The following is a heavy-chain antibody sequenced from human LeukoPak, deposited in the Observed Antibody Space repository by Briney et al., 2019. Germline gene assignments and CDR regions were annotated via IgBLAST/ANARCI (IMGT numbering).Heavy chain of an antibody. CDR1: GFTFSLYG. Sequence: GGSLRLSCAASGFTFSLYGMQWVRQAPGEGLQWVAFIRYDASNEYYVDSVKGRITISRDNSENTLYLQMNSLRTEDTAVYYCARFDYWSGFYPLDHWGQGTLVTVSS. CDR3: ARFDYWSGFYPLDH. V-gene: IGHV3-30*02. J-gene: IGHJ4*02. D-gene: IGHD3-3*01. CDR2: IRYDASNE.